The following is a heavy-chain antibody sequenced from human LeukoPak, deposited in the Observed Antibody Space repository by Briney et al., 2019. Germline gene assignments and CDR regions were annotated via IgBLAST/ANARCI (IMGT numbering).Heavy chain of an antibody. D-gene: IGHD3-10*01. Sequence: GGSLRLSCSAPGFTFSSHALSWVRQAPGKGLEWVSSISGSGGSTYYADSVKGRFTISRVNSKNTLDLQMNSLRAEDTAVYYCARSGLSPFEYWGQGTLVTVSS. CDR2: ISGSGGST. J-gene: IGHJ4*02. V-gene: IGHV3-23*01. CDR1: GFTFSSHA. CDR3: ARSGLSPFEY.